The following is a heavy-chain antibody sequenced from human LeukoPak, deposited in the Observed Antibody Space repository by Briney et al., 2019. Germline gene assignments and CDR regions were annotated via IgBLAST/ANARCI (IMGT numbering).Heavy chain of an antibody. J-gene: IGHJ4*02. V-gene: IGHV3-30*02. D-gene: IGHD6-13*01. CDR2: IRYDGSNK. CDR3: AKDNIAAAAFDY. CDR1: GFTFSSYS. Sequence: PGGSLRLSCAASGFTFSSYSMNWVRQAPGKGLEWVAFIRYDGSNKYYADSVKGRFTISRDNSKNTLYLQMTSLRAEDTAVYYCAKDNIAAAAFDYWGQGTLVTVSS.